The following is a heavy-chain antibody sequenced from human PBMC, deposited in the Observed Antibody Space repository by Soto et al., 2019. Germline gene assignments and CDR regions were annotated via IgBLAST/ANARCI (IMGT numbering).Heavy chain of an antibody. D-gene: IGHD3-16*01. J-gene: IGHJ4*02. V-gene: IGHV3-30-3*01. CDR2: ISDDGSNK. CDR3: ARPYYVWGSPSPLDY. Sequence: PGGSLRLSCAASGFTLSSYAMHWVRQAPGKGLEWVAVISDDGSNKYYADSVKGRFTVSRDNSKNTLYLQMNSLRAEDTAVYYCARPYYVWGSPSPLDYWGQGSLVTVSS. CDR1: GFTLSSYA.